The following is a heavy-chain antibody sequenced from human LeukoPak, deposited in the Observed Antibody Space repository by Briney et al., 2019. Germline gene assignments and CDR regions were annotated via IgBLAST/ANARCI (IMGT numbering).Heavy chain of an antibody. CDR3: ARDLEACGGDCYAFDY. Sequence: GGSLRLSCAASGFTFSNYWMHWVRLAPGKGLVWVSRTNTDGSSTTYANSVKGRFTISRDNAKNTLYLHMNSLRAEDTAVYYCARDLEACGGDCYAFDYWGQGTLVTLSS. D-gene: IGHD2-21*02. CDR2: TNTDGSST. J-gene: IGHJ4*02. V-gene: IGHV3-74*01. CDR1: GFTFSNYW.